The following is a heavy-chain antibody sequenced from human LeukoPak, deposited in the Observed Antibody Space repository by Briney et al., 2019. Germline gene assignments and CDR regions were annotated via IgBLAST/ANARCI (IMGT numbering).Heavy chain of an antibody. Sequence: GASVKVSCKASGYTFTSYGISWVRQAPGQGLEWMGGIIPIFGTANYAQKFQGRVTITADKSTSTAYMELSSLRSEDPAVYYCATSEQGGGHDYYYYYYYMDVWGKGTTVTVSS. CDR1: GYTFTSYG. J-gene: IGHJ6*03. CDR3: ATSEQGGGHDYYYYYYYMDV. V-gene: IGHV1-69*06. CDR2: IIPIFGTA. D-gene: IGHD1/OR15-1a*01.